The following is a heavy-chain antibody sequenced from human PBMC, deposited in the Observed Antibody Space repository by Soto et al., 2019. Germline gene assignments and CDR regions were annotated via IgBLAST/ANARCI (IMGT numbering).Heavy chain of an antibody. CDR1: GGSIGTYY. Sequence: KPSETLSLTCTVSGGSIGTYYWSWIRQPPGKGPEWIGWIYYTGSTTYNPSLKSRVTMSVDSSKNQFSLKVSPATAADTAVYFCARHMYEALDGSFDYWGQGTLVT. CDR3: ARHMYEALDGSFDY. J-gene: IGHJ4*02. V-gene: IGHV4-59*08. D-gene: IGHD2-8*01. CDR2: IYYTGST.